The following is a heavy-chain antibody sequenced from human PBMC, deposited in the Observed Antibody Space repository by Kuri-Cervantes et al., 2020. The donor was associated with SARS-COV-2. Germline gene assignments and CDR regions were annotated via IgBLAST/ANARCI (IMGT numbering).Heavy chain of an antibody. D-gene: IGHD3-10*01. CDR2: IYYSGST. CDR3: ARRLAYGSGSTFDY. Sequence: GSLRLSCTVSGGSISSYYWSWIRQPPGKGLEWIGYIYYSGSTYYNPSLKSRVTIYVDTSKNQLSLKLNSVTAADTAVYYCARRLAYGSGSTFDYWGQGTLVTVSS. V-gene: IGHV4-59*04. J-gene: IGHJ4*02. CDR1: GGSISSYY.